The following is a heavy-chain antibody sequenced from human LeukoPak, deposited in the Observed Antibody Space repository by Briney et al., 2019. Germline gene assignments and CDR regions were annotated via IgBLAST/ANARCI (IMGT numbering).Heavy chain of an antibody. CDR1: GFTFNTYG. D-gene: IGHD2-21*02. J-gene: IGHJ3*02. V-gene: IGHV3-21*01. CDR3: TRVTAINDAFDI. CDR2: ISSSSSYI. Sequence: GGSLRLSCAASGFTFNTYGMNWVRQAPGKGLEWVSSISSSSSYIYYADSVKGRFTISRDNAKNSLYLQMNSLRAEDTAVYYCTRVTAINDAFDIWGQGTMVTVSS.